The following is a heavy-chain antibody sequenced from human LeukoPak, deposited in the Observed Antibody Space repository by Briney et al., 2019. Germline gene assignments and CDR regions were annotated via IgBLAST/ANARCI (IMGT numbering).Heavy chain of an antibody. D-gene: IGHD5-18*01. CDR3: ARDGGTRYSYGTLDAFDI. CDR2: ISSSSSYI. Sequence: PGGSLRLSCAASGFTFSSYSMNWVRQAPGKGLEWVSSISSSSSYIYYADSVKGRFTISRDNAKNSLYLQMNSLRAEDTAVYYCARDGGTRYSYGTLDAFDIWGQGTMVTVSS. J-gene: IGHJ3*02. CDR1: GFTFSSYS. V-gene: IGHV3-21*01.